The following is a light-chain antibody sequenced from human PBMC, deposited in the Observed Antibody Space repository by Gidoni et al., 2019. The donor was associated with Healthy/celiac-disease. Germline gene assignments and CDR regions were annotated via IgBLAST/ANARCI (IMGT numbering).Light chain of an antibody. V-gene: IGKV1-5*03. J-gene: IGKJ2*01. CDR3: QQYDSYSYT. CDR1: QSINTW. CDR2: RAS. Sequence: DIQMTQSPSTLSASVGDRVTITCRASQSINTWLAWYQQKPGKDPNLLIYRASSLESGVPSRFSGSGSGTEFTLTISSLQPDDFATYYCQQYDSYSYTFGQGTKLEIK.